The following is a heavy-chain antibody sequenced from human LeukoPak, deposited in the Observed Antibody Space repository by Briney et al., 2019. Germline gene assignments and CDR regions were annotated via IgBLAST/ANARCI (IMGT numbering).Heavy chain of an antibody. CDR1: GYIFTDYY. CDR3: ARPTEIVVVPAALDY. V-gene: IGHV1-2*02. Sequence: ASVKVSCKASGYIFTDYYIHWVRQAPGQGLEWMGWINPNSGGTNYAQKFQGRVTMTRDTSISTAYMELSRLRSDDTAVYYCARPTEIVVVPAALDYWGQGTLVTVSS. CDR2: INPNSGGT. D-gene: IGHD2-2*01. J-gene: IGHJ4*02.